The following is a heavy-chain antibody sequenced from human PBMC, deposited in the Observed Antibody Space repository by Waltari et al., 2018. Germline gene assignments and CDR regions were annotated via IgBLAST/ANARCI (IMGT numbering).Heavy chain of an antibody. CDR1: GFTFSDHA. CDR2: IRRFGDIT. V-gene: IGHV3-23*01. Sequence: QLLASGGGLVQPGGSLRLSCKASGFTFSDHAMTWVRQAPGKGLNVDSLIRRFGDITYYAESVQGRFTISRDNSKYTLYLQMDRLTAEETALYFWAKRGSRRNYSDSRGAFDVWGQGSMVTVSS. J-gene: IGHJ3*01. CDR3: AKRGSRRNYSDSRGAFDV. D-gene: IGHD4-17*01.